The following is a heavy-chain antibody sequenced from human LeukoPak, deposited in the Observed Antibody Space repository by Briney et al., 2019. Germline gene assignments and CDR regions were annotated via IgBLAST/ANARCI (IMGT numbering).Heavy chain of an antibody. J-gene: IGHJ4*02. CDR3: AKGARMGSSGWKPNFDY. Sequence: GGSLRLSCAASGFSVSNNYMSWVRQPPGKGLEWVSVIYSGGSTYYADSVKGRFTISRDNSKNTLYLQMNSLRAEDTAVYYCAKGARMGSSGWKPNFDYWGQGTLVTVSS. CDR1: GFSVSNNY. V-gene: IGHV3-53*01. CDR2: IYSGGST. D-gene: IGHD6-19*01.